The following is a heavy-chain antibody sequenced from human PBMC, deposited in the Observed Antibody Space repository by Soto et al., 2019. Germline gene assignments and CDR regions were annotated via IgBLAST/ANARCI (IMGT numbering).Heavy chain of an antibody. V-gene: IGHV3-23*01. CDR3: AKMEGMDPWAYSFDY. Sequence: EVLVLESGGGLVQPGGSLRLSCAATGFTFRAFAMSWVRQAPGKGLEWVSRIYGGGNGPHYADSVKGRVTISRDNSKNTLYLQMNSLRAEDTAVYYCAKMEGMDPWAYSFDYWGQGTLVTVSS. CDR1: GFTFRAFA. D-gene: IGHD2-2*03. J-gene: IGHJ4*02. CDR2: IYGGGNGP.